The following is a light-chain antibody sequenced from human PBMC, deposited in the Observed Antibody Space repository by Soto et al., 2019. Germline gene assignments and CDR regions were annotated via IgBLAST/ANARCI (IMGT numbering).Light chain of an antibody. CDR2: RNN. Sequence: QTVVTQPPSASGTPGQRVTISCSGSSSNIGSNYVYWYQQLPGTAPKLLIYRNNQRPSGVPDRFSGSKSGTSASLAISGLRSEDEADYYCAAWDDSLSASRVVFGGGTKLTVL. CDR1: SSNIGSNY. V-gene: IGLV1-47*01. J-gene: IGLJ2*01. CDR3: AAWDDSLSASRVV.